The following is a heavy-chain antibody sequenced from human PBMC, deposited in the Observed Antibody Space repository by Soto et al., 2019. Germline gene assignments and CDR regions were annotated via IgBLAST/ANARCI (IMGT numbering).Heavy chain of an antibody. D-gene: IGHD6-13*01. Sequence: KQSQTLSLTCAISGDSVSSNSAAWNWIRQSPSRGLEWLGRTYYRSKWYNDYAVSVKSRITINPDTSKNQFSLQLNSVTPEDTAVYYCARVRDYSSSWNHYFDYWGQGTLVTVSS. J-gene: IGHJ4*02. V-gene: IGHV6-1*01. CDR3: ARVRDYSSSWNHYFDY. CDR1: GDSVSSNSAA. CDR2: TYYRSKWYN.